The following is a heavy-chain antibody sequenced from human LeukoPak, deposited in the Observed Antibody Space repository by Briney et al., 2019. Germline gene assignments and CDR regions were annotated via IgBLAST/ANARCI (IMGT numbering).Heavy chain of an antibody. D-gene: IGHD5-24*01. V-gene: IGHV3-21*01. J-gene: IGHJ4*02. CDR3: ARDQFRRDGYSNYFDY. CDR2: ISSSGSYM. Sequence: GGSLRLSCAASGFTFSSYNMNWVRQAPGEGLEWVSSISSSGSYMYYADLVRGRFTISRDNAKNSLYLQMNSLRAEDTAVYYCARDQFRRDGYSNYFDYWGQGTLVTVSS. CDR1: GFTFSSYN.